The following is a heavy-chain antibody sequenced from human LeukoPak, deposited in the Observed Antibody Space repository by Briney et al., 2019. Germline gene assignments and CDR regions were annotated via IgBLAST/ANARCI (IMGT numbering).Heavy chain of an antibody. CDR1: GFTFTSYW. CDR2: VSIDGRTT. Sequence: GGSLRLSCAASGFTFTSYWMHWVRQAPGKGLVWVSRVSIDGRTTSYADSVRGRFTISRDNAKNTLYLQMDSLRAEDTGVYYCIRSASGNYGLFDFWGQGTLVTVSS. V-gene: IGHV3-74*01. J-gene: IGHJ4*02. D-gene: IGHD1-26*01. CDR3: IRSASGNYGLFDF.